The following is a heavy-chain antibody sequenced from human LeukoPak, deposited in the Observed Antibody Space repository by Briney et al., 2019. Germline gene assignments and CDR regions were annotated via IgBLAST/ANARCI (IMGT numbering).Heavy chain of an antibody. CDR3: ARDPAGTGHPYYYYGMDV. J-gene: IGHJ6*02. V-gene: IGHV1-18*01. CDR1: GYTFTSYG. CDR2: ISAYNGNT. Sequence: ASVKVSCTASGYTFTSYGISWVRQAPGQGLEWMGWISAYNGNTNYAQKLQGRVTMTTDTSTSTAYMELRSLRSDDTAVYYCARDPAGTGHPYYYYGMDVWGQGTTVTVSS. D-gene: IGHD6-13*01.